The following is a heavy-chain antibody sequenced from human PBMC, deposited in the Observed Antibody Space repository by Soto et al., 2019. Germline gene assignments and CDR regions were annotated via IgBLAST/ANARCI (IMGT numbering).Heavy chain of an antibody. CDR1: GFTFSSYG. CDR3: ARENVDIVATITVGATTDAFDI. J-gene: IGHJ3*02. D-gene: IGHD5-12*01. V-gene: IGHV3-33*01. Sequence: QVQLVESGGGVVQPGRSLRLSCAASGFTFSSYGMHWVRQAPGKGLEWVAVIWYDGSNKYYADSVKGRFTISRDNSKNKLYLQMNSLRAEDTAVYYCARENVDIVATITVGATTDAFDIWGQGTMVTVSS. CDR2: IWYDGSNK.